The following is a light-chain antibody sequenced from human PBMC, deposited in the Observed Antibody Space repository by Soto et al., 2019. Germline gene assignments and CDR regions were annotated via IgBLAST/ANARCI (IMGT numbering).Light chain of an antibody. J-gene: IGKJ1*01. Sequence: EIVLTQSPGTLSLSPGERATLSCRASQSVSSSYLAWYQQKPGQAPRLLLYGASSRATGITDRFSGSGSGTDFTLTISRLEPEDVAVYYCQQYGSSPWAFGQGTKVEIK. CDR1: QSVSSSY. V-gene: IGKV3-20*01. CDR2: GAS. CDR3: QQYGSSPWA.